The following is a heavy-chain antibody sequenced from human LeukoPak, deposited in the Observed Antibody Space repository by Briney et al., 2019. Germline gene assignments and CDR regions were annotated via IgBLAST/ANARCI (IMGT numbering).Heavy chain of an antibody. CDR2: ISAYNGNT. CDR1: GYTFTSYG. V-gene: IGHV1-18*01. CDR3: ATSEQWLARWFDY. J-gene: IGHJ4*02. Sequence: ASVKVSCKASGYTFTSYGISWVRQAPGQGLEWMGWISAYNGNTNYAQKFQGRVTMTEDTSTDTAYMELSSLRSEDTAVYYCATSEQWLARWFDYWGRGTLATVSS. D-gene: IGHD6-19*01.